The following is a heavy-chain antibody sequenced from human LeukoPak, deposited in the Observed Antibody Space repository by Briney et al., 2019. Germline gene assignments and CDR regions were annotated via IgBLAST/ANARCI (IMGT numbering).Heavy chain of an antibody. D-gene: IGHD2/OR15-2a*01. Sequence: PSETLFLTCTVSGGSICSYYWSWIRQPPGKGLEWIAYISDIGSINYNPSLKSRVTISLDTSKNQFSLKLSSVTAADTAVYYCAGHHPRNTVDFWGQGTLVTVSS. CDR1: GGSICSYY. J-gene: IGHJ4*02. CDR2: ISDIGSI. V-gene: IGHV4-59*08. CDR3: AGHHPRNTVDF.